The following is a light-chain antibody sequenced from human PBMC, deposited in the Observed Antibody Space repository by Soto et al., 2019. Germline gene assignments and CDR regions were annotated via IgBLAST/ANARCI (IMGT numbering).Light chain of an antibody. CDR1: QSLNRD. Sequence: IVMTQSPATLSMSPGERATLSCRASQSLNRDLAWYQQKPGQSPRLLIFGASIGATGIPARFSGSGSGTEFTLTIGSLQSEDCALYYCQQYNNWPGTFGQGTKVDIK. CDR3: QQYNNWPGT. CDR2: GAS. J-gene: IGKJ1*01. V-gene: IGKV3-15*01.